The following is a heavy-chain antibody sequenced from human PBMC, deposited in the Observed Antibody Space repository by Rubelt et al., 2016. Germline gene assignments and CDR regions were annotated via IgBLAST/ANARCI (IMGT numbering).Heavy chain of an antibody. J-gene: IGHJ6*02. CDR1: GFTFSSYA. D-gene: IGHD3-9*01. CDR2: ISSSGSTI. CDR3: ARDRRGSQVGRYFDWLPPMPPYYYYGMDV. Sequence: GGGLVQPGGSLRLSCAASGFTFSSYAMSWVRQAPGKGLEWVSYISSSGSTIYYADSVKGRFTISRDNAKNSLYLQMNSLRAEDTAVYYCARDRRGSQVGRYFDWLPPMPPYYYYGMDVWGQGTTVTVSS. V-gene: IGHV3-48*04.